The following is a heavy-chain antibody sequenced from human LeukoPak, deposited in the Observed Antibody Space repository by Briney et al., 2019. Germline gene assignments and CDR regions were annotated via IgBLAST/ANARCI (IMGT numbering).Heavy chain of an antibody. J-gene: IGHJ4*02. Sequence: SETLSLTCTVSGGSISSSSYYWGWIRQPPGKGLEWIGNIYYSGSTYYNPSLKSRVTISVDTSKNQFSLKLSSVTAADTAVYYCARRSMIEDYWGQGTLVTVSS. V-gene: IGHV4-39*07. CDR2: IYYSGST. CDR1: GGSISSSSYY. CDR3: ARRSMIEDY. D-gene: IGHD3-22*01.